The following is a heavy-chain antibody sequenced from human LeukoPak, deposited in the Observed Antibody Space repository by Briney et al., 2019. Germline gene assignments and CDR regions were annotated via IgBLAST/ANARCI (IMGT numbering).Heavy chain of an antibody. CDR3: AKAVEMATITLSTFDY. D-gene: IGHD5-24*01. CDR1: GFTFDDYA. J-gene: IGHJ4*02. CDR2: ISWNSGSI. Sequence: PGGSLRLSCAASGFTFDDYAMHWVRHAPGKGLEWVSGISWNSGSIGYAVSVKGRFTISRDNAKNSLYLQMNSLRAEDTALYYCAKAVEMATITLSTFDYWGQGTLVTVSS. V-gene: IGHV3-9*01.